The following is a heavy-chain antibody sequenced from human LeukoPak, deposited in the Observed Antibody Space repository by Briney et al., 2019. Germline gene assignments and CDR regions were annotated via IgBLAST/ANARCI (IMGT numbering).Heavy chain of an antibody. CDR2: IIPIFGTA. Sequence: ASVKVSCKASGGTFSSYAISWVRQAPGQGLEWMGGIIPIFGTANYAQKFQGRVTITADKSTSTAYMELSSLRSEDTAVYYCARGNDYYDGSGYSWGQGTLVTVSS. D-gene: IGHD3-22*01. CDR3: ARGNDYYDGSGYS. CDR1: GGTFSSYA. V-gene: IGHV1-69*06. J-gene: IGHJ4*02.